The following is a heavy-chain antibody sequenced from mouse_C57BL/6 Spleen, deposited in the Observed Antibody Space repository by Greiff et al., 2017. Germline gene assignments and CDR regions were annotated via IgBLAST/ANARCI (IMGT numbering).Heavy chain of an antibody. CDR1: GYTFTSYW. CDR2: INPSSGYT. V-gene: IGHV1-7*01. D-gene: IGHD4-1*02. CDR3: AREPNRDVSYWYFDV. Sequence: VQLQQSGAELAKPGASVKLSCKASGYTFTSYWLHWVKQRPGQGLEWIGYINPSSGYTKYNQKFTDQATLTADKSSSTAYMQLSSLTYEDSAVYYCAREPNRDVSYWYFDVWGTGTTVTVAS. J-gene: IGHJ1*03.